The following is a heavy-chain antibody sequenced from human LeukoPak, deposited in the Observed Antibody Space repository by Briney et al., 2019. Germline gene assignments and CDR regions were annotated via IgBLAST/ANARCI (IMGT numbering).Heavy chain of an antibody. Sequence: SETLSLTCAVYGGSFSGYYWSWIRQPPGKGLEWIGEINHSGSTNYNPSLKSRVTISVDTSKNQFSLKLSSVTAADTAVYYCARGFHYDFWSGSLSGWFDPWGQGTLVTVSS. J-gene: IGHJ5*02. CDR1: GGSFSGYY. D-gene: IGHD3-3*01. CDR3: ARGFHYDFWSGSLSGWFDP. V-gene: IGHV4-34*01. CDR2: INHSGST.